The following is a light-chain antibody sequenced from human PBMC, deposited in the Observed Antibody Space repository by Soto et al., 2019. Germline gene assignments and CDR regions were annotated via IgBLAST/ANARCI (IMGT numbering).Light chain of an antibody. CDR1: SSNIGSNY. CDR2: RNN. Sequence: QSVLTQPPSASGTPGQRVTISCSGSSSNIGSNYVYWYQQLPGTAPKLLIYRNNQRPSGVPDRFSGSKSGTSASLAIRGLLSEDEADYYCAAWDDSLSGPNVVFGGGTKLTVL. V-gene: IGLV1-47*01. J-gene: IGLJ2*01. CDR3: AAWDDSLSGPNVV.